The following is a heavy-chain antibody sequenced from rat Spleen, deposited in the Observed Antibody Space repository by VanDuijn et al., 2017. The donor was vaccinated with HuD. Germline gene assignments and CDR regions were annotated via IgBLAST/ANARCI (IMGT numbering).Heavy chain of an antibody. CDR1: AYSFINNY. D-gene: IGHD1-11*01. V-gene: IGHV3-1*01. Sequence: EVQLQESGPGLVKPSQSLSLTCSVTAYSFINNYWGWIRKFPGNKMEWIGHISYSGSTSYNPSLKSRISITRDTSKNQFFLQMNSVTTEDTATYYCVRPNYGGYSPYYFDYWGQGVMVTVSS. CDR3: VRPNYGGYSPYYFDY. CDR2: ISYSGST. J-gene: IGHJ2*01.